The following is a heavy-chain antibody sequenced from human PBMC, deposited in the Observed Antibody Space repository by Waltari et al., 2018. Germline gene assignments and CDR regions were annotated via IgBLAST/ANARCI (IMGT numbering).Heavy chain of an antibody. Sequence: QVQPPQCGAGLLKPSETLSLTGAVYGGSLRGYYWCWIRPHPRKGLEWIGEINHSGSTNYNPSLKSRVTISVDTSKNQFSLKLSSVTAADTAVYYCARGRKAARRVGGYYYYMDVWGKGTTVTVSS. V-gene: IGHV4-34*01. J-gene: IGHJ6*03. D-gene: IGHD6-6*01. CDR3: ARGRKAARRVGGYYYYMDV. CDR2: INHSGST. CDR1: GGSLRGYY.